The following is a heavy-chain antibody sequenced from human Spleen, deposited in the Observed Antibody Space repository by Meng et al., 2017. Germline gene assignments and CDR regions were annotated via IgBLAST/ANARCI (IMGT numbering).Heavy chain of an antibody. Sequence: QPQLQESGPGLVKPSEALSLTCSVSGGSINSGDYYWSWIRQPPGKGLEWIGYINYSGSTYYNPSLKNRVIISLDTSKSQFSLKLSSMTAADTAVYYCARVGSGSYYRLDYWGQGTLVTVSS. CDR2: INYSGST. V-gene: IGHV4-30-4*01. D-gene: IGHD3-10*01. J-gene: IGHJ4*02. CDR1: GGSINSGDYY. CDR3: ARVGSGSYYRLDY.